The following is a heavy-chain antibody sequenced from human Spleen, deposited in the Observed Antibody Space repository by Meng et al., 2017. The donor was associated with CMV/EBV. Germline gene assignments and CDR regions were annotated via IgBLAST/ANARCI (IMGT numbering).Heavy chain of an antibody. D-gene: IGHD1/OR15-1a*01. J-gene: IGHJ4*02. CDR3: ARAGGTGTGFH. V-gene: IGHV4-4*02. Sequence: GSLRLSCGVSGGSISSSNWWSWVRQPPGKGLEWIGDTFHIGRTKYNPSLKSRVTISVDTSKNQFSLKLSSVTAADTAVYYCARAGGTGTGFHWGQGTLVTVSS. CDR1: GGSISSSNW. CDR2: TFHIGRT.